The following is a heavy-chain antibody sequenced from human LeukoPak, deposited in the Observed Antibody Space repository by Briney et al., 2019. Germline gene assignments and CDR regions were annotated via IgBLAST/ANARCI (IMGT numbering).Heavy chain of an antibody. D-gene: IGHD3-22*01. J-gene: IGHJ4*02. CDR2: IYYSGST. V-gene: IGHV4-59*01. CDR3: ARTSSGYYSLFGY. CDR1: GGSISSYY. Sequence: SETLSLTCTVSGGSISSYYWSWIRQPPGKGLEWIGYIYYSGSTNYNPSLKSRVTISVDTSKNQFSLKLSSVTAADTAVYYCARTSSGYYSLFGYWGQGTLVTVSS.